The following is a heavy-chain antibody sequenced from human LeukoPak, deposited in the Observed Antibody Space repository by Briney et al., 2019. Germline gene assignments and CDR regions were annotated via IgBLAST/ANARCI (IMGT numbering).Heavy chain of an antibody. D-gene: IGHD3-3*01. Sequence: EASVKVSCKASGGTFSSYAISWVRQAPGQGLEWMGGIIPIFGTANYAQKSQGRVTITADESTSTAYMELSSLRSEDTAVYYCARGTRSYYDFWSGYSDFDYWGQGTLVTVSS. CDR2: IIPIFGTA. J-gene: IGHJ4*02. CDR1: GGTFSSYA. CDR3: ARGTRSYYDFWSGYSDFDY. V-gene: IGHV1-69*13.